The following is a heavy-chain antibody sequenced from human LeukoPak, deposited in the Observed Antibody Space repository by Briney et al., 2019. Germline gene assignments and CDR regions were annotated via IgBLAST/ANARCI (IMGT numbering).Heavy chain of an antibody. J-gene: IGHJ5*02. CDR1: GYTFTGYY. Sequence: ASVKVSCKASGYTFTGYYMHWVRQAPGQGLEWMGWINPNSGGTNYAQKFQGWVTMTRDTSISTAYMELSRLRSDDTAVYYCARAAGILDHNWFDPWGQGTLVTVSS. V-gene: IGHV1-2*04. CDR3: ARAAGILDHNWFDP. CDR2: INPNSGGT. D-gene: IGHD3/OR15-3a*01.